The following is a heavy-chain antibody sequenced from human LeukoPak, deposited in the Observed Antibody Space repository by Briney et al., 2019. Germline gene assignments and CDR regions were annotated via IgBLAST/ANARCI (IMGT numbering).Heavy chain of an antibody. V-gene: IGHV4-39*01. CDR1: GGSISSSSYY. CDR2: IYYSGST. Sequence: KPSETLSLTCTVSGGSISSSSYYWGWIRQPPGKGLEWLGGIYYSGSTYYNPSLGSRVTISVDTSKNQFSLKLSSVTAADTAVYYCARRRANWYFDLWGRGTLVTVSS. J-gene: IGHJ2*01. CDR3: ARRRANWYFDL.